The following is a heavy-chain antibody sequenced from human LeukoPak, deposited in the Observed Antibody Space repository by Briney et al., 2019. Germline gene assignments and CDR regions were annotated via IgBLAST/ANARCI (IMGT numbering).Heavy chain of an antibody. D-gene: IGHD5-24*01. CDR1: GGSFCSYP. V-gene: IGHV1-69*04. Sequence: SVKVSCKASGGSFCSYPISWVRQAPGQGLEWMGTIIPILGIPNYAQKFQGRVTITADKSTSTAYMEVSSLRSEDTAVYYCARDTRDGSSSNFYFDFWAQGTLVTVSS. CDR2: IIPILGIP. J-gene: IGHJ4*02. CDR3: ARDTRDGSSSNFYFDF.